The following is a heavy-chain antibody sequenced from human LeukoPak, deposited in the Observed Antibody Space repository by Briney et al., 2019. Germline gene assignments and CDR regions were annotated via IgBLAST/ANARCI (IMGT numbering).Heavy chain of an antibody. J-gene: IGHJ4*02. D-gene: IGHD5-18*01. Sequence: ASVKVSCKASGYTFTGYYIHWVRQAPGQGLEWMGWINPNSGGTNYAQKFQGRVTMTRDTSISTAYMELSRLRSDDTAVYYCARVPGYSYGDNMLDYWGQGTLVTVSS. CDR3: ARVPGYSYGDNMLDY. V-gene: IGHV1-2*02. CDR2: INPNSGGT. CDR1: GYTFTGYY.